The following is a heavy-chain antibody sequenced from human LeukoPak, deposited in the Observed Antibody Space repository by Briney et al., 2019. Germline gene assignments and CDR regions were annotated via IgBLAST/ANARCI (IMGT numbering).Heavy chain of an antibody. J-gene: IGHJ6*02. D-gene: IGHD6-19*01. CDR3: ARGPLAVAVSMLYYYGMDV. CDR2: TYYRSKWYN. Sequence: SQTLSLTCAISGDSVSSNSAAWTWIRQSPSRGLECLGRTYYRSKWYNDYAVSLKSRITINPDPSKNQFSLKLSSVTAADTAVYYCARGPLAVAVSMLYYYGMDVWGQGTTVTVSS. CDR1: GDSVSSNSAA. V-gene: IGHV6-1*01.